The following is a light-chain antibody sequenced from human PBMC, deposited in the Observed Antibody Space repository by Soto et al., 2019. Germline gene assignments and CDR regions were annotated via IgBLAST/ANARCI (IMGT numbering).Light chain of an antibody. J-gene: IGKJ5*01. CDR1: QRVSRN. CDR3: QQYSSPPQT. CDR2: AAS. Sequence: EIVIAQSPATLSVSPGERATLSCRASQRVSRNLAWYQQKVGQAPRLLIFAASNRATGIPDRFSGSGSGTDFTLTISRLEPEDFAMYFCQQYSSPPQTFGQGTRLEIK. V-gene: IGKV3-20*01.